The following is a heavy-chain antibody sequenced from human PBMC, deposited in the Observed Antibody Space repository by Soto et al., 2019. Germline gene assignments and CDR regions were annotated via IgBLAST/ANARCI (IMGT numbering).Heavy chain of an antibody. CDR3: ARDKPIAVAGSTVDYYYYGMDV. V-gene: IGHV3-21*01. D-gene: IGHD6-19*01. J-gene: IGHJ6*02. CDR2: ISSSSSYI. Sequence: KPGGSLRLSCAASGFTFSSYSMNWVRQAPGKGLEWVSSISSSSSYIYYADSVKGRFTISRDNAKNSLYLQMNSLRAEDTAVYYCARDKPIAVAGSTVDYYYYGMDVWGQGTTVTVSS. CDR1: GFTFSSYS.